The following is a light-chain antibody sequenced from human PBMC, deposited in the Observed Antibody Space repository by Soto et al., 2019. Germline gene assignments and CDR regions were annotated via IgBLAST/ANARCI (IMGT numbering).Light chain of an antibody. Sequence: QSALTQPASVSGSPGQSITISCTGTSSDVGGYNYVSWYQQHPGKAPKLMIHEVSNRPSGVSNRFSGSKSGNTASLTISGLQAEDEADYYCSSYAGSYTEVFGGGTKVTVL. J-gene: IGLJ3*02. V-gene: IGLV2-14*01. CDR2: EVS. CDR1: SSDVGGYNY. CDR3: SSYAGSYTEV.